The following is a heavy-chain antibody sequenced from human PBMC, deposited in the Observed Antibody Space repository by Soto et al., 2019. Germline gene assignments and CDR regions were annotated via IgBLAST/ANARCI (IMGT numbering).Heavy chain of an antibody. Sequence: GGSLRLSCAASGFTFSSYSMNWVRQAPGKGLEWVSYISSSSSTIYYADSVKGRFTISRDNAKNSLYLRMNSLRDEDTAVYYCARGEDYYGSGSPPYYFDYWGQGTLVTVSS. CDR3: ARGEDYYGSGSPPYYFDY. V-gene: IGHV3-48*02. D-gene: IGHD3-10*01. CDR1: GFTFSSYS. CDR2: ISSSSSTI. J-gene: IGHJ4*02.